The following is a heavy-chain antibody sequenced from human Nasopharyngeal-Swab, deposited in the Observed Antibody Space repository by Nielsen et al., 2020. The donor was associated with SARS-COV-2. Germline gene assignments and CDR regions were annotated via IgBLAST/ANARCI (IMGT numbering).Heavy chain of an antibody. CDR3: ARCLLGALLSFDY. J-gene: IGHJ4*02. D-gene: IGHD3-10*01. CDR1: GGSISTYY. CDR2: IYYSGRT. Sequence: SETLSLTCTVSGGSISTYYWNWIRQPPGKGLEWIGYIYYSGRTNYNSSLRSRVTMSLDTSKNQFSLKLSSVTAADTAVYYCARCLLGALLSFDYWGQGALVTVSS. V-gene: IGHV4-59*08.